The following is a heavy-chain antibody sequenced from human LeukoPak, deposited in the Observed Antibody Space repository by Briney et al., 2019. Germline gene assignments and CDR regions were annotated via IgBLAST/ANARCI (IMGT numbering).Heavy chain of an antibody. Sequence: SETLSLTCTVSGDSISNYYWSWIRQPPGKGLEWIGDIFYSGSTNYNPSLKSRITISLDTSKNQFSLKVTSVTAADTAVYYCARGGYYGSGNDFRFDPWGQGTLVTVSS. CDR1: GDSISNYY. D-gene: IGHD3-10*01. V-gene: IGHV4-59*01. J-gene: IGHJ5*02. CDR3: ARGGYYGSGNDFRFDP. CDR2: IFYSGST.